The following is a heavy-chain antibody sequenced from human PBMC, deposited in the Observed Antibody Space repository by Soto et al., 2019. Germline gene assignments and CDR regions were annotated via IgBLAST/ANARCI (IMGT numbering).Heavy chain of an antibody. D-gene: IGHD3-3*01. J-gene: IGHJ3*02. V-gene: IGHV4-34*01. CDR2: INHSGST. CDR1: GGSFSGYY. Sequence: SETLSLTCAVYGGSFSGYYWSWIRQPPGKGLEWIGEINHSGSTNYNPSLKSRVTISVDTSKNQFSLKLSSVTAADTAVYYCASRRFLEWLFLTPYDAFDIWGQGTMVTVSS. CDR3: ASRRFLEWLFLTPYDAFDI.